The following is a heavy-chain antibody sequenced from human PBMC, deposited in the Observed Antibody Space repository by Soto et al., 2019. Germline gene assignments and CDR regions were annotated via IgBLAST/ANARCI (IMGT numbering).Heavy chain of an antibody. Sequence: QVQLQESGPGLVKPSETLSLTCTVSGGSVSSGSYYWSWIRQPPGKGLEWMGYIYYSGSTNYNPSRKSRVTLSVDTSKNQFSLKLSSVTAADTAVYYCARGGYCSGGSCLSYYYYGMDVWGQGTTVTVSS. J-gene: IGHJ6*02. CDR1: GGSVSSGSYY. CDR2: IYYSGST. D-gene: IGHD2-15*01. CDR3: ARGGYCSGGSCLSYYYYGMDV. V-gene: IGHV4-61*01.